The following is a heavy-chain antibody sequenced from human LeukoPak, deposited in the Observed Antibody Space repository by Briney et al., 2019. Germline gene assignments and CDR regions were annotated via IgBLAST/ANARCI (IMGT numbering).Heavy chain of an antibody. J-gene: IGHJ4*02. CDR1: GFTFSGSA. D-gene: IGHD3-22*01. V-gene: IGHV3-73*01. CDR3: TRHAYDSSGYLVARDY. CDR2: IRSKANNYAT. Sequence: LSGGSLRLSCAASGFTFSGSAMHWVRQASGKGLEWVGRIRSKANNYATAYAASVKGRFTISRDDSKNTAYLQMNSLKTEDTAVYYCTRHAYDSSGYLVARDYWGQGTLVTVSS.